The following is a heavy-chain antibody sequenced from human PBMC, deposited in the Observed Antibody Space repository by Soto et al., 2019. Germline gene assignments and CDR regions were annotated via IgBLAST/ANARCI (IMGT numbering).Heavy chain of an antibody. CDR2: IYYSGST. V-gene: IGHV4-59*08. D-gene: IGHD3-22*01. J-gene: IGHJ4*02. CDR1: GCSISSYY. Sequence: SETLSLTCTVSGCSISSYYWSWIRQPPGKGLEWIGYIYYSGSTNYNPSLKSRFTISVDTSKNQFSLKLSSVTAADTAVYYCARQSPYYYDSSGYSHFDYWGQGTLVTVSS. CDR3: ARQSPYYYDSSGYSHFDY.